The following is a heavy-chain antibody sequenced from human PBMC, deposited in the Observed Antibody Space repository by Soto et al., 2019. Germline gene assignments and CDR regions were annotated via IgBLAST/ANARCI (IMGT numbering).Heavy chain of an antibody. Sequence: SETLSLTCAVSGGSIISYYWSWILQPPGKGLEWIGYIYYSGSTNYNPSLKSRVTISVDTSKNQFSLKLTSVTAADTAVYYCARSRYTNGWWTPPFDYWGQGTLVTVAS. J-gene: IGHJ4*02. CDR2: IYYSGST. CDR3: ARSRYTNGWWTPPFDY. V-gene: IGHV4-59*01. CDR1: GGSIISYY. D-gene: IGHD6-19*01.